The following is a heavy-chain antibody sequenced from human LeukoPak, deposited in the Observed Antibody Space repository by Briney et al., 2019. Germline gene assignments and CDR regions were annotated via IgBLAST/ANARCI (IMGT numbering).Heavy chain of an antibody. J-gene: IGHJ5*02. CDR3: ARGNSSGYYRWFDP. CDR1: GGCINNGNYY. CDR2: VYNTGST. Sequence: PSQTLSLTCTVSGGCINNGNYYWAWIRQPPGKGLEWSGYVYNTGSTYYNPSLKSRVTISRDTSKNQFSLKLSSVTAADTAIYYCARGNSSGYYRWFDPWGQGTLVTVSS. D-gene: IGHD3-22*01. V-gene: IGHV4-30-4*01.